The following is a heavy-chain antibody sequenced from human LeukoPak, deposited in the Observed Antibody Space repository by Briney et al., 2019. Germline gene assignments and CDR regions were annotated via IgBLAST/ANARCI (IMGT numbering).Heavy chain of an antibody. V-gene: IGHV3-15*01. CDR2: IKSKTDGGTT. Sequence: PGGSLRLSCAASGFIVSDNYMSWVRQAPGKGLEWVGRIKSKTDGGTTDYAAPVKGRFTISRDDSKNTLYLQMNSLKTEDTAVYYCTTDLTGTTGVSRDAFDIWGQGTMVTVSS. CDR1: GFIVSDNY. CDR3: TTDLTGTTGVSRDAFDI. D-gene: IGHD1-20*01. J-gene: IGHJ3*02.